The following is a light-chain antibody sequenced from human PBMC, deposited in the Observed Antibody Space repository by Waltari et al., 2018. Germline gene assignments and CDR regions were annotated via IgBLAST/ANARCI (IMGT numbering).Light chain of an antibody. CDR2: WAS. CDR3: QQYYTNPRT. V-gene: IGKV4-1*01. CDR1: QSVLYNSNNKNY. Sequence: DIVMTQSPDSLTVSLGERATINCKSNQSVLYNSNNKNYVAWYQQKPGQPPKLLIYWASTRQSGVPDRFSGSGSGTDFTLTISSLQAEDVAVYHCQQYYTNPRTSGQGTKVEIK. J-gene: IGKJ1*01.